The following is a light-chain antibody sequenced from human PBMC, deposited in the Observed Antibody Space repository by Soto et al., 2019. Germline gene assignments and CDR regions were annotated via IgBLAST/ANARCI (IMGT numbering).Light chain of an antibody. V-gene: IGLV2-14*03. CDR3: GSYTNSITLV. Sequence: QSALTQPASVSGSPGQSITISCTGTSSDVGGYNYVSWYQHHPGKVPKLLIYDVNMRPPGISNRFSGSKSGNTASLTISGFQAEDEGYYYCGSYTNSITLVFGGGTKLTVL. J-gene: IGLJ2*01. CDR1: SSDVGGYNY. CDR2: DVN.